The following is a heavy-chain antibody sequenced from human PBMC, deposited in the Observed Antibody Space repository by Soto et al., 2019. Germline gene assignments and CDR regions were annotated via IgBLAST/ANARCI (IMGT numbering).Heavy chain of an antibody. Sequence: ASVKVSCKASRYTFITYGFSWVRQAPGQGLEWLGWISAHNDNARYAQKLQGRVTMTIDTSTSTAYMELRSLRSDDTAVYYCARDWGCSGGTCFDTFDIWGQGTMVTVSS. CDR1: RYTFITYG. CDR2: ISAHNDNA. J-gene: IGHJ3*02. D-gene: IGHD2-15*01. CDR3: ARDWGCSGGTCFDTFDI. V-gene: IGHV1-18*01.